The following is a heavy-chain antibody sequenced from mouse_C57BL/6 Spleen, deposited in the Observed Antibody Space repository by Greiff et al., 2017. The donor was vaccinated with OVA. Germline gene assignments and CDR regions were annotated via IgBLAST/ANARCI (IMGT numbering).Heavy chain of an antibody. Sequence: VQLQQSGAELVRPGASVTLSCKASGYTFTDYEMHWVKQTPVHGLEWIGAIDPETGGTAYNQKVKGKAILTADTSSSTAYMELRSLTSEDSAVYYCTRDGYKGDWGQGTTLTVSS. J-gene: IGHJ2*01. CDR1: GYTFTDYE. D-gene: IGHD1-3*01. CDR3: TRDGYKGD. CDR2: IDPETGGT. V-gene: IGHV1-15*01.